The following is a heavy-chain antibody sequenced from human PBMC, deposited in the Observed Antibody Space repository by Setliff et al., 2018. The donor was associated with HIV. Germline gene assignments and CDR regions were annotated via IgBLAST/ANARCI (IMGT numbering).Heavy chain of an antibody. Sequence: PGGSLRLSCAASGFAFNDYYMTWIRQAPGKGLEWVGRSRNKVNSYTTEYAASVKGRFTISRDDSKNSLYVQMDSLKTEDTAVYYCARGRLLWSGSYYYYYMDVWGKGTTVTVSS. V-gene: IGHV3-72*01. J-gene: IGHJ6*03. CDR1: GFAFNDYY. D-gene: IGHD3-10*01. CDR3: ARGRLLWSGSYYYYYMDV. CDR2: SRNKVNSYTT.